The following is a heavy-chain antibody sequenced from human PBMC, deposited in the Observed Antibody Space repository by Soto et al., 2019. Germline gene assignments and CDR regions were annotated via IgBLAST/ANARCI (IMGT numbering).Heavy chain of an antibody. D-gene: IGHD6-13*01. V-gene: IGHV1-3*01. CDR3: ERVGAPAGPNYFDY. Sequence: ASVKVACKASGYIFTSYAMHCVRQAPGQRLEWMGWINAGNGNTKYSQKFQGRVTITRDTSASTAYMELSSLCSEDTAVYYCERVGAPAGPNYFDYCGQRTLVTAPQ. CDR1: GYIFTSYA. J-gene: IGHJ4*02. CDR2: INAGNGNT.